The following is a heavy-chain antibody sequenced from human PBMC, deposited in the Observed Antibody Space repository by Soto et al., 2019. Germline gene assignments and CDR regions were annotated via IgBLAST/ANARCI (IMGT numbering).Heavy chain of an antibody. J-gene: IGHJ4*02. CDR2: MNPNSGNT. CDR1: GYTFTSYD. V-gene: IGHV1-8*01. CDR3: ARGRVLRYFDWLSDPTPVDY. Sequence: ASVKVSCKASGYTFTSYDINWVRQATGQGLEWMGWMNPNSGNTGYAQKFQGRVTMTRNTSISTAYMELSSLRSEDTAVYYCARGRVLRYFDWLSDPTPVDYWGQGTLVTSPQ. D-gene: IGHD3-9*01.